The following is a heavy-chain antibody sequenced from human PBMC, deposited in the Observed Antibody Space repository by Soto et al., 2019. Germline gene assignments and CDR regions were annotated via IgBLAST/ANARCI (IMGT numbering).Heavy chain of an antibody. CDR3: ARETKFFGVAGDYYYYGMDV. CDR1: GGTFSSYT. J-gene: IGHJ6*02. V-gene: IGHV1-69*13. D-gene: IGHD3-3*01. CDR2: IIPIFGTA. Sequence: EASVKVSCKASGGTFSSYTISWVRQAPGQGLEWMGGIIPIFGTANYAQKFQGRVTITADESTSTAYMELSSLRSEDTAVYYCARETKFFGVAGDYYYYGMDVWGQGTTVTVSS.